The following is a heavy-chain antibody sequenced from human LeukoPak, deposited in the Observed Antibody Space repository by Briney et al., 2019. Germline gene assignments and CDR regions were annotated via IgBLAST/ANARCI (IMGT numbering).Heavy chain of an antibody. V-gene: IGHV5-51*01. D-gene: IGHD6-6*01. Sequence: GESLKISCMGSGYSFTSYWIGWVRQMPGKGLEWMGIIYPGDSDTRYSPSFQGQVTISADKSISTAYLQWSSLKASDTAMYYCARSIPAVQTYSSFGGYYGMDVWGQGTTVTVSS. CDR1: GYSFTSYW. CDR3: ARSIPAVQTYSSFGGYYGMDV. J-gene: IGHJ6*02. CDR2: IYPGDSDT.